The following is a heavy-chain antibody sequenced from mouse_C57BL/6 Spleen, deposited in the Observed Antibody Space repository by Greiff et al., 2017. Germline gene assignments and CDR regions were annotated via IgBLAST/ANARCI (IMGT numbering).Heavy chain of an antibody. Sequence: VQLQQPGAELVKPGASVKLSCKASGYTFTSYWMHWVKQRPGRGLEWIGRLDPNSGGTKYNVKFKSKATLTVDKPSSTAYMQLSSLTSEDSAVYYCAKDYGGAQGRNWYFDVWGTGTTVTVSS. D-gene: IGHD1-1*01. J-gene: IGHJ1*03. V-gene: IGHV1-72*01. CDR2: LDPNSGGT. CDR3: AKDYGGAQGRNWYFDV. CDR1: GYTFTSYW.